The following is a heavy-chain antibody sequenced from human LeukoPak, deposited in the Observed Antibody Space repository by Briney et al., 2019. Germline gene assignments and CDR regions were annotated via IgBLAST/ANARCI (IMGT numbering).Heavy chain of an antibody. D-gene: IGHD6-13*01. J-gene: IGHJ4*02. CDR1: GYSFTSYW. V-gene: IGHV5-51*01. CDR2: IYPGDSDT. CDR3: ARLVPDYGSWYEGPYYFDY. Sequence: GESLKISCKGSGYSFTSYWIGWVRQMPGKGLEWMGIIYPGDSDTRYSPSFQGQVTISADKSISTAYLQWSSLKASDTAMYYCARLVPDYGSWYEGPYYFDYWGQGTLVTVSS.